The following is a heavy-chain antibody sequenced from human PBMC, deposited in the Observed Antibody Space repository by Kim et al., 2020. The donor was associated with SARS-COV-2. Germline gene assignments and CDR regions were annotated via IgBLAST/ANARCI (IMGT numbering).Heavy chain of an antibody. Sequence: ADSVKGRFAISRDNSKNTLYLQMNSLRVEDTAVYYCAIRGYSTTWYFDSWGQGTLVTVSS. V-gene: IGHV3-23*05. J-gene: IGHJ4*02. D-gene: IGHD2-2*01. CDR3: AIRGYSTTWYFDS.